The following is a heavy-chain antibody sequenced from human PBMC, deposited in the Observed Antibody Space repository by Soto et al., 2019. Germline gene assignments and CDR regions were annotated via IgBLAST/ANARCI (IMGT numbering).Heavy chain of an antibody. CDR1: GGAISGGGFY. V-gene: IGHV4-31*03. CDR3: ARGGIAARTFDH. CDR2: ISSIGNT. D-gene: IGHD6-6*01. J-gene: IGHJ4*02. Sequence: SETLSLTCTVPGGAISGGGFYWPWIRLHPGKGLDWVGYISSIGNTYYNPSLKSRLTISIDTSESQFSLKLSSVTAADTAVYYCARGGIAARTFDHWGQGTPVTVS.